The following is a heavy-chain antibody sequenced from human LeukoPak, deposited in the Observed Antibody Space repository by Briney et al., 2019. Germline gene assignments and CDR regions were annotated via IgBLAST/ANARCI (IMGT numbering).Heavy chain of an antibody. CDR2: IKQDGSEK. J-gene: IGHJ4*02. CDR1: GFTFSNYW. D-gene: IGHD1-7*01. V-gene: IGHV3-7*01. Sequence: GGSLRLSCAASGFTFSNYWMSWVRQAPGKGLQWVANIKQDGSEKYYVDSVKGRFTISRDNAKKSLYLQMNSLRAEDSAVYYCARDDDWNYEDYWGQGTLVTVSS. CDR3: ARDDDWNYEDY.